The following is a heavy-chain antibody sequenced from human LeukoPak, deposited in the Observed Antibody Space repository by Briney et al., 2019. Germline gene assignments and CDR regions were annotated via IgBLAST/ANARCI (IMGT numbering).Heavy chain of an antibody. Sequence: GGSLSLFCAASGFTFSNYWMQWVRQAPGEALVGGSRINTHGSSTTYADSVKGRFTISRDNAKNTLYLQMNSLSAEDTAVYYCARGYSSSYRIDYWGQGTLVTVSS. D-gene: IGHD6-6*01. CDR2: INTHGSST. CDR1: GFTFSNYW. V-gene: IGHV3-74*01. J-gene: IGHJ4*02. CDR3: ARGYSSSYRIDY.